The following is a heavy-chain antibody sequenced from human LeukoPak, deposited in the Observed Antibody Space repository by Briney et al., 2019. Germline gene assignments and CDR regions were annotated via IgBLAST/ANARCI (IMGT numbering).Heavy chain of an antibody. CDR1: GFTFSSYA. D-gene: IGHD3-22*01. V-gene: IGHV3-15*01. J-gene: IGHJ4*02. CDR2: IKSKTDGGTT. Sequence: GGSLRLSCAASGFTFSSYAMSWVRQAPGKGLEWVGRIKSKTDGGTTDYAAPVKGRFTISRDDSKNTLYLQMNSLKTEDTAVYYCTTTDTYYYDSSGYYPTDYWGQGTLVTVSS. CDR3: TTTDTYYYDSSGYYPTDY.